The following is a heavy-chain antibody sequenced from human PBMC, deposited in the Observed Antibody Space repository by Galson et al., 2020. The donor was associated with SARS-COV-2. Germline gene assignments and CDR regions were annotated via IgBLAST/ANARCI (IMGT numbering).Heavy chain of an antibody. CDR1: GGSFSGFY. Sequence: SETLSLTCAVHGGSFSGFYWSWTRQPPVKGLVWNGEINHSGRTNYNPSLKSRVTIPVDTSTKQFSLKLSSVTAADTAVYYCARARVITIFGVIITRDAFDIWGQGAMVTVSS. D-gene: IGHD3-3*01. J-gene: IGHJ3*02. V-gene: IGHV4-34*01. CDR2: INHSGRT. CDR3: ARARVITIFGVIITRDAFDI.